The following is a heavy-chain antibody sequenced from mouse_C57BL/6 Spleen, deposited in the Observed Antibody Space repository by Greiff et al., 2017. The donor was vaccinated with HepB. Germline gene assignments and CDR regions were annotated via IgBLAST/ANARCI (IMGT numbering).Heavy chain of an antibody. Sequence: DVMLVESGGGLVQPGGSLKLSCAASGFTFSDYYMYWVRQTPEKRLEWVAYISNGGGSTYYPDTVKGRFTISRDNAKNTLYLQMSRLKSEDTAMYYCARHVYYDPWYFDVWGTGTTVTVSS. CDR1: GFTFSDYY. CDR2: ISNGGGST. D-gene: IGHD1-1*01. V-gene: IGHV5-12*01. CDR3: ARHVYYDPWYFDV. J-gene: IGHJ1*03.